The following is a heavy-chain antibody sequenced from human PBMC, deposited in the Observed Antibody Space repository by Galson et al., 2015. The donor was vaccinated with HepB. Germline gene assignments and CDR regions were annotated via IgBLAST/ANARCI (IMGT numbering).Heavy chain of an antibody. J-gene: IGHJ6*02. CDR1: GGTFSSYA. CDR2: IIPIFGTA. V-gene: IGHV1-69*13. Sequence: SVTVSCKASGGTFSSYAISWVRQAPGQGLEWMGGIIPIFGTANYAQKFQGRVTITADESTSTAYMELSSLRSEDTAVYYCARDSSGGSYGMDVWGQGTTVTVSS. CDR3: ARDSSGGSYGMDV. D-gene: IGHD2-15*01.